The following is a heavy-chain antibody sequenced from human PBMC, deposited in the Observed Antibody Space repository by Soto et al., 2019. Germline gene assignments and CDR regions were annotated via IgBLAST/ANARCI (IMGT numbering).Heavy chain of an antibody. D-gene: IGHD3-22*01. Sequence: QLQLQESGPGLVKPSETLSLTCTVSRGSISSSSHYWGWIRQPPGKGLEWIGTVYYGWGTKYNPSLKSRVTIAVDTSKNHLSLKLTSVTAADTAMYYCVSTHCSGDRGYFTYWGQGALVTVSS. V-gene: IGHV4-39*02. CDR3: VSTHCSGDRGYFTY. CDR1: RGSISSSSHY. J-gene: IGHJ4*02. CDR2: VYYGWGT.